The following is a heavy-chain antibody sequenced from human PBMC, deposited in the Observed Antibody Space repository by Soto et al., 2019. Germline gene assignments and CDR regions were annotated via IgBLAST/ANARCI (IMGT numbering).Heavy chain of an antibody. J-gene: IGHJ6*02. Sequence: SETLSLTCTVSGGSISSGGYYWSWIRQHPGMGLEWIGYIYYSGSTYYNPSLKSRVTISVDTSKNQFSLKLSSVTAADTAVYYCARDRYSSSLGVNYYYYGMDVWGQGTTVTVSS. V-gene: IGHV4-31*03. CDR3: ARDRYSSSLGVNYYYYGMDV. CDR2: IYYSGST. D-gene: IGHD6-6*01. CDR1: GGSISSGGYY.